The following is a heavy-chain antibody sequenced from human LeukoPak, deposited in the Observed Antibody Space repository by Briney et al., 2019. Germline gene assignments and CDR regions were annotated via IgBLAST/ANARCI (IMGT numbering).Heavy chain of an antibody. CDR1: GFTVSSNY. J-gene: IGHJ4*02. CDR2: IYSDGTT. CDR3: TRDRSCSGGSCYADY. D-gene: IGHD2-15*01. Sequence: PGGSLRLSCAASGFTVSSNYMSWVRRAPGKGLEWVSLIYSDGTTYYADSVRGRFTISRDNSKNTLDLQMNSLGVEDTAVYYCTRDRSCSGGSCYADYWGQGTRVTVSS. V-gene: IGHV3-66*01.